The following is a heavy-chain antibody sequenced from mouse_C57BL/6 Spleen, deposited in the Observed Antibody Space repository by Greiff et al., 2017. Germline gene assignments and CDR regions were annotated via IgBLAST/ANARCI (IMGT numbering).Heavy chain of an antibody. CDR2: IYPRDGST. CDR1: GYTFTSYD. D-gene: IGHD1-1*01. CDR3: ADYYSSSYGWYFDG. J-gene: IGHJ1*03. V-gene: IGHV1-85*01. Sequence: VQLQQSGPELVKPGASVKLSCKASGYTFTSYDINWVKQRPGQGLEWIGWIYPRDGSTKYNEKFKGKATLTVDTSSSTAYMELHSLTSEDSAVYCCADYYSSSYGWYFDGWGTGTTVTVSS.